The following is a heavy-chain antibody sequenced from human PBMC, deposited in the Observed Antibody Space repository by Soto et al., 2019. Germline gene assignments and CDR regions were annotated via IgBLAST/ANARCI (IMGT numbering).Heavy chain of an antibody. CDR3: ARDDITIFGVVIPFDY. Sequence: GGSLRLSCAASGFTFISYWMSWVRQAPGKGLEWVANIKQDGSEKYYVDSVKGRFTISRDNSKNSLYLQMNSLRAEDTAVYYCARDDITIFGVVIPFDYWGQGTLVIVSS. D-gene: IGHD3-3*01. V-gene: IGHV3-7*01. CDR1: GFTFISYW. J-gene: IGHJ4*02. CDR2: IKQDGSEK.